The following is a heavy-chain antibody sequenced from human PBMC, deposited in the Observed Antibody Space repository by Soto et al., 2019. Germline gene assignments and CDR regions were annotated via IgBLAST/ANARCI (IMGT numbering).Heavy chain of an antibody. V-gene: IGHV3-23*01. CDR2: ISGSGGST. J-gene: IGHJ5*02. Sequence: GGSLRLSCAASGFTFSSYAMSWVRQAPGKGLEWVSAISGSGGSTYYADSVKGRFTISRDNSKNTLYLQMNSLRAEDTAVYYCATQPDYDYVWGSSHNWFDPWGQGTLVTVSS. D-gene: IGHD3-16*01. CDR3: ATQPDYDYVWGSSHNWFDP. CDR1: GFTFSSYA.